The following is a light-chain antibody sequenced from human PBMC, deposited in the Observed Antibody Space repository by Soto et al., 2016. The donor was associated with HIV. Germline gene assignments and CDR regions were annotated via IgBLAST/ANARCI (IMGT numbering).Light chain of an antibody. J-gene: IGLJ2*01. CDR1: NIGSKS. Sequence: SYELTQPPSVSVAPGQTARIACGGNNIGSKSVHWYQQKPGQAPILVVYDDSGRPSGIPERFSGSNSGNTATLTISRVEAGDEADYYCQVWDRSSDHVVFGGGTKLTVL. CDR3: QVWDRSSDHVV. V-gene: IGLV3-21*02. CDR2: DDS.